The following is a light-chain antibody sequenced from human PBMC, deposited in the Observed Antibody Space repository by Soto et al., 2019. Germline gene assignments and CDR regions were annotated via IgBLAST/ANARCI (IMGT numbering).Light chain of an antibody. J-gene: IGLJ1*01. Sequence: QSVLTQPASVSGSPGQSITISCTGTSSDVGGYNYVSWYQQHPGKAPKLMIYEVSNRPSGVSNRFYGSKSGNTASLTISGLQAKDEPDYYCSSYAGSSNVFGTGTKVTVL. CDR2: EVS. CDR1: SSDVGGYNY. CDR3: SSYAGSSNV. V-gene: IGLV2-14*01.